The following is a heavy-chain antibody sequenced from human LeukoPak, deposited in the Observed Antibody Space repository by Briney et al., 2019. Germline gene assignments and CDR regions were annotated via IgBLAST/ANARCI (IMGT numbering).Heavy chain of an antibody. Sequence: PGGSLRLSCAASGFTFSNAWMSWVRQAPGKGLEWVGHIKSKTDGGTTDYAAPVKGRFTISRDDSKNSLYLQMNSLKTEDTAVYYCTTNLVVETTPGNWGQGTLVTVSS. CDR2: IKSKTDGGTT. CDR3: TTNLVVETTPGN. CDR1: GFTFSNAW. V-gene: IGHV3-15*01. D-gene: IGHD2-21*02. J-gene: IGHJ4*02.